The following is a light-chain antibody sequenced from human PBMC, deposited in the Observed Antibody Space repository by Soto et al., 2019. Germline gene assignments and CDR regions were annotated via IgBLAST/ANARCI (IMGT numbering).Light chain of an antibody. CDR1: SSDIGAGYR. CDR3: QSFDKYLSAVV. CDR2: DNT. Sequence: QSVLTQPPSVSGAPGERVTISCTGSSSDIGAGYRVRWYQQVPGTAPKLLIYDNTNRPSGVSVRFSGSKSGTSASLAISGLQAEDEAAYYFQSFDKYLSAVVFGGGTKLTVL. V-gene: IGLV1-40*01. J-gene: IGLJ2*01.